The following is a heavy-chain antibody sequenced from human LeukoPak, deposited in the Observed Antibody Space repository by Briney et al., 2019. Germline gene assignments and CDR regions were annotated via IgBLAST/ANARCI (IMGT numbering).Heavy chain of an antibody. V-gene: IGHV3-33*01. CDR2: INFDGSIK. Sequence: PGGSLRLSCAASGFSLSNYGLHWVRQGPGKGLEWVAVINFDGSIKYYADSVKGRFTISRDNAKNTVSLQMNSLRAEDTGVYYCARAPSEIGGYYPEYFRHWGQGSLVTVSS. CDR1: GFSLSNYG. J-gene: IGHJ1*01. CDR3: ARAPSEIGGYYPEYFRH. D-gene: IGHD3-22*01.